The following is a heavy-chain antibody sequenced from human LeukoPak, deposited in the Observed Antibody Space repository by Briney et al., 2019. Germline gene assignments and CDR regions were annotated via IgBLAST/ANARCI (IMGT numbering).Heavy chain of an antibody. V-gene: IGHV3-7*05. Sequence: GGSLRLSCVTSGFTFSGYWMTWVRQAPGKGLEWVANINQDGHEKNYVDSVKGRFTISRDNPKNSLNLQMNSLRAEDTAVYFCVRDMDVWAQGTTVTVSS. CDR2: INQDGHEK. CDR3: VRDMDV. CDR1: GFTFSGYW. J-gene: IGHJ6*02.